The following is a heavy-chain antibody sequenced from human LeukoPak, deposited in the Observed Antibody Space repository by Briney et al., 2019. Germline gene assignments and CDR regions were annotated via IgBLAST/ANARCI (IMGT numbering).Heavy chain of an antibody. CDR3: ARTSKVTSVMDI. D-gene: IGHD3-16*01. CDR1: GFTFSSYD. V-gene: IGHV3-13*04. CDR2: IDTAGNT. Sequence: GGSLRLSCAASGFTFSSYDMHWVRPATGKGLEWVSAIDTAGNTFYPGSVKGRFTISRENAKDSLYLQMSNVRAGDTAVYFCARTSKVTSVMDIWGQGTMVTVSS. J-gene: IGHJ3*02.